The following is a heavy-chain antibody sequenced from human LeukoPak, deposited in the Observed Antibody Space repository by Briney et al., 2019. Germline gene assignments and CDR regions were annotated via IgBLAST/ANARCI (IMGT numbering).Heavy chain of an antibody. J-gene: IGHJ6*02. Sequence: GGSLRLSCAPSGFTFSSYSMNWVRQAPGKGLEWVSSISSSSSSYIYYADSVKGRFTISRDNAKNSLYLQMNSLRAEDTAVYYCARDGVQVRSDYYGMDVWGQGTTVTVSS. CDR3: ARDGVQVRSDYYGMDV. V-gene: IGHV3-21*01. CDR1: GFTFSSYS. CDR2: ISSSSSSYI.